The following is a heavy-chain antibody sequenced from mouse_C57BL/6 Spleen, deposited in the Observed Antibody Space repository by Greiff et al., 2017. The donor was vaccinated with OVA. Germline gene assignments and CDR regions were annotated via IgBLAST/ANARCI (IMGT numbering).Heavy chain of an antibody. CDR1: GFTFTDYY. V-gene: IGHV7-3*01. Sequence: EVKLVESGGGLVQPGGSLSLSCAASGFTFTDYYMSWVRQPPGKALEWLGFIRNKANGYTTEYSASVKGRFTISRDNSQSILYLQMNALRAEDSATYYCARYNWDGFDYWGQGTTLTVSS. CDR3: ARYNWDGFDY. D-gene: IGHD4-1*01. CDR2: IRNKANGYTT. J-gene: IGHJ2*01.